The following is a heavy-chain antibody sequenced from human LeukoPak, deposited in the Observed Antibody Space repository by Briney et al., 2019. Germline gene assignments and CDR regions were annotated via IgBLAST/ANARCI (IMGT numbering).Heavy chain of an antibody. CDR2: IHYSGST. J-gene: IGHJ5*02. V-gene: IGHV4-59*12. CDR3: ARLSSLANIAARGRTWLDP. CDR1: GGSISSYY. D-gene: IGHD6-6*01. Sequence: PSETLSLTCTVSGGSISSYYWSWIRQPPGKGLEGIGYIHYSGSTYYSPSLKSRVTISVDTSKTQFSLKLNSVTAADTAVYYCARLSSLANIAARGRTWLDPWGQGSLVTVSS.